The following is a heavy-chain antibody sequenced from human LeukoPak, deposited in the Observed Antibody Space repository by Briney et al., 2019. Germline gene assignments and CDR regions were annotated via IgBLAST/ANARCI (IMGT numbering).Heavy chain of an antibody. J-gene: IGHJ6*03. CDR1: GGTFSSYA. V-gene: IGHV1-69*05. D-gene: IGHD5-18*01. CDR2: IIPIFGTA. CDR3: GYSYGYRRYYYYYYMDV. Sequence: GSSVKVSCKASGGTFSSYAISWVRQAPGQGLEWMGGIIPIFGTANYAQKLQGRVTITTDESTSTAYMELSSLRSEDTAVYYCGYSYGYRRYYYYYYMDVWGKGTTVTASS.